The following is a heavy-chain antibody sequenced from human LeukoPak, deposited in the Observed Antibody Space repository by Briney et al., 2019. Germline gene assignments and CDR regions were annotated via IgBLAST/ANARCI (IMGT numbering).Heavy chain of an antibody. J-gene: IGHJ5*02. CDR2: INQDGSEE. Sequence: GGSLRLSCAASGLTFSSYWMSWVRQAPGKGLEWVANINQDGSEENYVDSVKGRFTISRDNAKNSLYLQMNSLRAEDTAVYYCARRGGGANWFDPWGQGTLVTVSS. V-gene: IGHV3-7*01. CDR1: GLTFSSYW. CDR3: ARRGGGANWFDP. D-gene: IGHD3-16*01.